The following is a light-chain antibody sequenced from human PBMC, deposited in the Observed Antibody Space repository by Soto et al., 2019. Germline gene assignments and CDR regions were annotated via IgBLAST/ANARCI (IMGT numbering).Light chain of an antibody. J-gene: IGKJ4*01. CDR2: AAS. CDR3: QQSHTPPLT. Sequence: DIQMTQSPSPLSASVGDRVTITCRASQSISQYLNLYQQKPGKVPKLLIYAASKLQSGVPPRFSGSGSGTDFTRTITGMQREDFATYFCQQSHTPPLTFGGGTKVEIK. CDR1: QSISQY. V-gene: IGKV1-39*01.